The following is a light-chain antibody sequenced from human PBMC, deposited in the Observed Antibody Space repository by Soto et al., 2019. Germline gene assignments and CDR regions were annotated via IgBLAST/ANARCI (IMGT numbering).Light chain of an antibody. CDR1: QSVSSSY. CDR3: QQYGSSPGT. CDR2: DAS. Sequence: EIVLTQSPGTLSLSPGERATLSCRASQSVSSSYLAWYQQKPGQAPRLHIYDASSRATGIPDRFSGSGPGTDFTLTISRLEPEDFAVYYCQQYGSSPGTFGQGTKVDIK. V-gene: IGKV3-20*01. J-gene: IGKJ1*01.